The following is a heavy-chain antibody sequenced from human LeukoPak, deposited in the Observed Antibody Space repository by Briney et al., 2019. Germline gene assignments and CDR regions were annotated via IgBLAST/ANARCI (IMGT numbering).Heavy chain of an antibody. Sequence: GGSLRLSCAASGITVSSNYMSWVRQAPGKGLEWVSVIYSGGSTYYADSVKGRFTISRDNSKNTLYLQMNSLRAEDTAVYYCARVKMATIDYWGQGTLVTVSS. V-gene: IGHV3-53*01. CDR1: GITVSSNY. J-gene: IGHJ4*02. D-gene: IGHD5-24*01. CDR2: IYSGGST. CDR3: ARVKMATIDY.